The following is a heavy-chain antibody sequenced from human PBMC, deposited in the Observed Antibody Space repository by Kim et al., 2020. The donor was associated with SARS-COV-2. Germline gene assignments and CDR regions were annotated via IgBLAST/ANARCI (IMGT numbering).Heavy chain of an antibody. CDR2: ISTSNGKT. J-gene: IGHJ4*02. D-gene: IGHD4-17*01. V-gene: IGHV1-18*01. Sequence: ASVKVSCKASGYTFTTPGISWVRQAPGQGLEWMGWISTSNGKTNFAQKFQGRVAMTTDTSSNTAYLELRSLRSDDTAVYYCARPFGDSFDFWGQGTLVTVSS. CDR3: ARPFGDSFDF. CDR1: GYTFTTPG.